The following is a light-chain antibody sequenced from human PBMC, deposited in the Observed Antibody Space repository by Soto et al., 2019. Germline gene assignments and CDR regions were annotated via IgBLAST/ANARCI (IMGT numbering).Light chain of an antibody. CDR3: MQALQSPRT. CDR2: LGS. CDR1: QSLLHSNGYNY. J-gene: IGKJ1*01. Sequence: IVMTQSPLSLPVIPGEPASISCRSSQSLLHSNGYNYLDWYLQKPGQSPQLLIYLGSNRSAGVPDRFSGSGSGTDLTLKISSVEAEDVGVYYCMQALQSPRTFGQGTKVEIK. V-gene: IGKV2-28*01.